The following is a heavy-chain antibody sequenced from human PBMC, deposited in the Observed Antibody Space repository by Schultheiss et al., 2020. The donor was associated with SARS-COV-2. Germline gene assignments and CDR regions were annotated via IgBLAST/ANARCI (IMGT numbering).Heavy chain of an antibody. J-gene: IGHJ6*02. CDR2: ISSSGSTI. CDR3: ARDGWAEAARNYYYYGMDV. D-gene: IGHD6-6*01. V-gene: IGHV3-48*03. CDR1: GFTFSSYE. Sequence: GGSLRLSCAASGFTFSSYEMNWVRQAPGKGLEWVSYISSSGSTIYYADSVKGRFTISRDNAKNSLYLQMNSLRAEDTAVYYCARDGWAEAARNYYYYGMDVWGQGTTVTVSS.